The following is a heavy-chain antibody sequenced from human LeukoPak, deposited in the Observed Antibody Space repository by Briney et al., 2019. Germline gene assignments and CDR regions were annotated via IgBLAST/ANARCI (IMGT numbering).Heavy chain of an antibody. CDR2: ISYDGSNK. CDR3: ARDHPEILTGYYNGWYFDL. V-gene: IGHV3-30*04. J-gene: IGHJ2*01. CDR1: GFTFSSYA. Sequence: PGESLRLSCAASGFTFSSYAMHWVRQAPGKGLEWVAVISYDGSNKYYADSVKGRFTISRDNSKNTLYLQMNSLRAEDTAVYYCARDHPEILTGYYNGWYFDLWGRGTLVTVSS. D-gene: IGHD3-9*01.